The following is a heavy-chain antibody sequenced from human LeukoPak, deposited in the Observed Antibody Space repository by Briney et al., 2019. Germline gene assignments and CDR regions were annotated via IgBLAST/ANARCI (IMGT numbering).Heavy chain of an antibody. D-gene: IGHD3-9*01. CDR2: ISGTSSYT. V-gene: IGHV3-11*06. CDR1: GFTFSDYY. J-gene: IGHJ4*02. Sequence: GGSLRLSCAASGFTFSDYYMSWIRQAPGKGLEWVSYISGTSSYTTYADSVKGRFTISRDNAKNSLYLQMNSLRAEDTAVYYCARAGELRYFDWLSPGANYWGQGTLVTVSS. CDR3: ARAGELRYFDWLSPGANY.